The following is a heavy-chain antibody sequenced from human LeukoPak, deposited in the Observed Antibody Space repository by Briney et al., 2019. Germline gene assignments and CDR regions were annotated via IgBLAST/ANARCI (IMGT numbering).Heavy chain of an antibody. J-gene: IGHJ4*02. CDR3: ARDYYGSGSYRGRIDY. D-gene: IGHD3-10*01. V-gene: IGHV1-69*04. CDR1: GGSFNNYA. Sequence: SVKVSCKASGGSFNNYAISWVRQAPGQGLEWMGRIIPMHNIANYAQKLQGRVTMTTDTSTSTAYMELRSLRSDDTAVYYCARDYYGSGSYRGRIDYWGQGTLVTVSS. CDR2: IIPMHNIA.